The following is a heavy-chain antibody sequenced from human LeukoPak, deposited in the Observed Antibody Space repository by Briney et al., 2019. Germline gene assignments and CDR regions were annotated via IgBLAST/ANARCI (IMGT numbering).Heavy chain of an antibody. V-gene: IGHV3-21*04. CDR2: ISSSSRYI. J-gene: IGHJ6*02. D-gene: IGHD3-22*01. CDR1: GFTFSSYI. Sequence: GPLTLSCAASGFTFSSYIMIWLRQAPGKGLQWVSSISSSSRYIYYPDSVKGRFTISRDNAKKSLHLQINSLRSHDTAVDYCARDFSPGYSSGYFAPNPYYYYGMDVWGQGTTVTVSS. CDR3: ARDFSPGYSSGYFAPNPYYYYGMDV.